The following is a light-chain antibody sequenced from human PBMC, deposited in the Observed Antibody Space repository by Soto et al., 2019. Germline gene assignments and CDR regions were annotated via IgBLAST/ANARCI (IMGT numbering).Light chain of an antibody. Sequence: EIVMTQSPATRSVSPGERATLSCRASQSVKINLAWYLRKPGMAPRLLIYGAFTRATGIPARLSGSGSLTDLTLTVSNLQSEDCAGDYCQEYIIWPPITFGQGTRVESK. CDR3: QEYIIWPPIT. V-gene: IGKV3-15*01. CDR1: QSVKIN. CDR2: GAF. J-gene: IGKJ5*01.